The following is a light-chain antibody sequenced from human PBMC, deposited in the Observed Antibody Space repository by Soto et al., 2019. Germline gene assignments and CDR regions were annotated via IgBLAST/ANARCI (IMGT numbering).Light chain of an antibody. Sequence: EIVMTQSPLSLPATPGEPASISCRSSQSLLNSNGYTYLDWYLQKPGQSPQFLIYLVSNRSSGGPDRFSGSGSGTDCTLKISRVEAEDVGVYFCMQAAQPPYPFVQGTKREIK. V-gene: IGKV2-28*01. CDR2: LVS. J-gene: IGKJ2*01. CDR3: MQAAQPPYP. CDR1: QSLLNSNGYTY.